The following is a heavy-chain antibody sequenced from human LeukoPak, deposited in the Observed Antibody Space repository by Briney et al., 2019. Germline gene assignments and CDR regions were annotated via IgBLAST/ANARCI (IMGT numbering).Heavy chain of an antibody. CDR1: GYTFTGYY. D-gene: IGHD6-19*01. V-gene: IGHV1-2*02. CDR3: ARVVAGNWFDP. J-gene: IGHJ5*02. CDR2: INTNRGGT. Sequence: ASVKVSCKASGYTFTGYYMHWGRQPPGQGIEWMGWINTNRGGTNYAQKFQGRVTMTRDTSINTAYMERSRLRSDDTAVYYCARVVAGNWFDPWGQGTLVTVSS.